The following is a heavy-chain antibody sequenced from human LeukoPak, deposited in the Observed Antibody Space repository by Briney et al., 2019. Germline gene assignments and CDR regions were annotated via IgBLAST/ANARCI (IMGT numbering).Heavy chain of an antibody. CDR1: GFTFSSYW. D-gene: IGHD2-21*02. Sequence: GGSLRLSCAASGFTFSSYWMHWVRQTPGKGLVWVSRINPDGISTNYADSVKGRFTISRDNAKNTVDLQMNSLRGEDTAVYYCARDAGDCGGDCPRWFDPWGQGTLVTVSS. CDR3: ARDAGDCGGDCPRWFDP. J-gene: IGHJ5*02. CDR2: INPDGIST. V-gene: IGHV3-74*01.